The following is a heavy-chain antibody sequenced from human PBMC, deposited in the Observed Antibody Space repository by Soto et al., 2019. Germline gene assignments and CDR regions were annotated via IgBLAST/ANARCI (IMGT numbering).Heavy chain of an antibody. CDR3: ARDAAPHISFNQH. CDR2: MNPNSGNT. Sequence: GASVKVSCKASGYTFTSYDINWVRQATGQGLEWMGWMNPNSGNTNYAQKLQGRVTMTTDTSTSTAYMELRSLRSDDTAVYYCARDAAPHISFNQHWGQGTLVTVSS. CDR1: GYTFTSYD. V-gene: IGHV1-18*01. J-gene: IGHJ1*01. D-gene: IGHD2-21*01.